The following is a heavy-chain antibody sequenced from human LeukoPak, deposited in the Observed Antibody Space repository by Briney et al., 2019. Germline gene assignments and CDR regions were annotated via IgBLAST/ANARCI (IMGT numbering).Heavy chain of an antibody. D-gene: IGHD4-17*01. J-gene: IGHJ6*02. CDR3: TTPYGDYVEYYYYYGMDV. V-gene: IGHV3-73*01. Sequence: GGSLRLSCAASGFTFSGSAMRWVRQASGKGLEWVGRIRSKGNSYATAYAASVKGRFTISRDDSKNTAYLQMNSLKTEDTAVYYCTTPYGDYVEYYYYYGMDVWGQGTTVTVSS. CDR1: GFTFSGSA. CDR2: IRSKGNSYAT.